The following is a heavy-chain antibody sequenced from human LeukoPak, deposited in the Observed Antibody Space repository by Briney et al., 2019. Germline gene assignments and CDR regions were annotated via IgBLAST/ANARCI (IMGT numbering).Heavy chain of an antibody. D-gene: IGHD6-6*01. CDR1: GFTFSSYG. CDR2: ISYDGSNK. Sequence: GGSLRLSCAASGFTFSSYGMHWVRQAPGKGLEWVAVISYDGSNKYYADSVKGRFTISRDNSKNTLYLQMNSLRAEDTAVYYCAKMGVYSSSSPNDYWGQGTLVTVSS. V-gene: IGHV3-30*18. CDR3: AKMGVYSSSSPNDY. J-gene: IGHJ4*02.